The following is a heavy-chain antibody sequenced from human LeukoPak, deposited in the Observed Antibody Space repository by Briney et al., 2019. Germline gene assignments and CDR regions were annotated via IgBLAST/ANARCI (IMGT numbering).Heavy chain of an antibody. CDR3: ARDGNFDY. CDR2: INPNSGDT. Sequence: GASVKVSCKASGYPFGNFAITWVRQARGQGLEWMGWINPNSGDTNYAQKFQGRVTMTRDTSINTAYMDLSSLRSDDTAMYYCARDGNFDYWGQGTLVTVSS. D-gene: IGHD1-1*01. J-gene: IGHJ4*02. V-gene: IGHV1-2*02. CDR1: GYPFGNFA.